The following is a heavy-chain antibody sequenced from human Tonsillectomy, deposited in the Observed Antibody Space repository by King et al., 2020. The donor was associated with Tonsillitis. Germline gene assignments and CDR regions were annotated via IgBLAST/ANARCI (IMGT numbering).Heavy chain of an antibody. V-gene: IGHV3-9*01. J-gene: IGHJ4*02. CDR3: AKDISIAVRACDY. CDR1: GFTFDDYA. Sequence: VQLVESGGGLVQPGRSLRLSCAASGFTFDDYAMHWVRQAPGKGLEWVSGICWNSGSKGYADSVRGRFTISRANSKNSLYLQRNSLRVEDTALYYCAKDISIAVRACDYWGQGTLVTVSS. CDR2: ICWNSGSK. D-gene: IGHD6-6*01.